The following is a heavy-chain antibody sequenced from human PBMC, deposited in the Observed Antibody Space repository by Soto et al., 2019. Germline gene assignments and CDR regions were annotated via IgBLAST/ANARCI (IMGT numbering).Heavy chain of an antibody. CDR1: GLTFSSYW. D-gene: IGHD3-3*01. V-gene: IGHV3-74*01. CDR2: ISSDGSST. CDR3: ARFPGGFWSGSRMLGHI. J-gene: IGHJ3*02. Sequence: EVQLVESGGGLVQPGGSLRLSCAASGLTFSSYWMHWVRQAPGKGLVWVSRISSDGSSTAYADSVKGRFTISRDNAKNTLYLQMNSLRAEDTAVYYCARFPGGFWSGSRMLGHIWGQGTMVTVSS.